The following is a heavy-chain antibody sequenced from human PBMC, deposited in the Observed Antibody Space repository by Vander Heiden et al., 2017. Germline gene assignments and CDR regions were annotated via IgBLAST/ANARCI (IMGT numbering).Heavy chain of an antibody. D-gene: IGHD1-20*01. Sequence: EVQLVESGGVLVKPGRCLRRSCSASGFTFGYLAMSWFRQAPGKGLEWVGFIRSKAFPGTTEYAASVKGRFTISRDNSKSIAYLQMNSLRTEDTAVYYCSRDDITGGSGVRYWGQGTLVTVSS. CDR3: SRDDITGGSGVRY. V-gene: IGHV3-49*05. CDR1: GFTFGYLA. J-gene: IGHJ4*02. CDR2: IRSKAFPGTT.